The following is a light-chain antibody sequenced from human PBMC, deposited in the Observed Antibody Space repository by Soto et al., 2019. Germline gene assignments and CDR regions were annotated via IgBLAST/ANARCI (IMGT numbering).Light chain of an antibody. V-gene: IGLV1-44*01. CDR2: GNT. Sequence: QSVLPQPPSASGTPGQRATISCSGTTSNIGRSTVSWYQQFPGAAPKLLIYGNTQRPLGVPVRFSGSKSDTSASLAISGLQSEDEADYYCATWNDGIFVFGSGTKGTVL. CDR1: TSNIGRST. CDR3: ATWNDGIFV. J-gene: IGLJ1*01.